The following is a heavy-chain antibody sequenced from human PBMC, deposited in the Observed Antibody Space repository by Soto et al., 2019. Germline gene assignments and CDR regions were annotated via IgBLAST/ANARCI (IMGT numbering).Heavy chain of an antibody. CDR2: INDRGSI. V-gene: IGHV4-34*01. Sequence: QVQLQQWGAGPLRPLETLSLTCGVSGGSFSGYYWAWIRQSPGKGLEWIGEINDRGSINYNPSLKSRGSISVDTSKNHYSLNLRSVTAADTAVYYGARESHDILTGPPWVWYFDLWGRGTLVTVSS. CDR3: ARESHDILTGPPWVWYFDL. D-gene: IGHD3-9*01. J-gene: IGHJ2*01. CDR1: GGSFSGYY.